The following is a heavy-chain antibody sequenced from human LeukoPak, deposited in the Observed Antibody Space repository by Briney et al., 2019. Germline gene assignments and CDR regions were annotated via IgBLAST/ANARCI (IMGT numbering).Heavy chain of an antibody. Sequence: GGSLRLSCAASGFTFSRSWMSWVRQAPGKGLVWVASIKQDGSEEYYVDSLKGRFTIYRDNAKNSLYLQMNSLRAEDTAVYYCARSYYWGQGTLVTVSS. CDR2: IKQDGSEE. CDR3: ARSYY. J-gene: IGHJ4*02. V-gene: IGHV3-7*01. CDR1: GFTFSRSW.